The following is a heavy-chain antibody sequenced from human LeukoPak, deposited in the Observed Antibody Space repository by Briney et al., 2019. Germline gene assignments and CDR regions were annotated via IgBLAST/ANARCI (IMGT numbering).Heavy chain of an antibody. D-gene: IGHD3-22*01. Sequence: GGSLRLSCAASGFTFSSYSMNWIRQAPGKGLEWVSSISSSSSYIYYADSVKGRFTISRDNAKNSLYLQMNSLRAEDTAVYYCARTGVFYDSSGYLDYWGQGTLVTVSS. J-gene: IGHJ4*02. CDR3: ARTGVFYDSSGYLDY. V-gene: IGHV3-21*01. CDR1: GFTFSSYS. CDR2: ISSSSSYI.